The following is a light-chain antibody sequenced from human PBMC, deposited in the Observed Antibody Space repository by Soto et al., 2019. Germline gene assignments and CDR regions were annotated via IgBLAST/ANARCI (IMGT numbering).Light chain of an antibody. CDR1: SSDVGGYDY. J-gene: IGLJ3*02. V-gene: IGLV2-11*01. CDR2: DVN. Sequence: QSALTQPRSVSGSPGQSVTISCTGTSSDVGGYDYVSWYQQHPGKAPKLMIFDVNKRPSGVPDRFSGSKSDNTAFLTISGLQAEDEADYSCFSYAGSRVFGGGTKLTVL. CDR3: FSYAGSRV.